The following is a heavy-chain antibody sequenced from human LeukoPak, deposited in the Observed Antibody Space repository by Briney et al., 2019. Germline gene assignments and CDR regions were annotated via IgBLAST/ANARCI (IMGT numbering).Heavy chain of an antibody. V-gene: IGHV1-18*01. Sequence: GASVKVSCKASGYTFTSYGISWVRQAPGQGLEWMGWISAYNGNTNYAQKLQGRVTMTTDTSTSTAYMELRSLRSDDTAVYYCAVADQNLELAPSGCDYWGRGTLVTVSS. CDR2: ISAYNGNT. CDR3: AVADQNLELAPSGCDY. D-gene: IGHD2/OR15-2a*01. CDR1: GYTFTSYG. J-gene: IGHJ4*02.